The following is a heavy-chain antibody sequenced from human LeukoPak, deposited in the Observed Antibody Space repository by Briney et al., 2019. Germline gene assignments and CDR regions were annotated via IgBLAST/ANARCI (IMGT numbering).Heavy chain of an antibody. J-gene: IGHJ4*02. CDR1: GYTFTSYY. CDR3: AREGRGVPGAIAAVKGFDY. CDR2: INPSGGST. Sequence: ASVKVSCKASGYTFTSYYMHWVRQAPGQGLEWMGIINPSGGSTSYAQKFQGRVTMTRDMSTNTVYMELSSLRSEDTAIYYCAREGRGVPGAIAAVKGFDYWGQGTLVTVSS. V-gene: IGHV1-46*01. D-gene: IGHD6-13*01.